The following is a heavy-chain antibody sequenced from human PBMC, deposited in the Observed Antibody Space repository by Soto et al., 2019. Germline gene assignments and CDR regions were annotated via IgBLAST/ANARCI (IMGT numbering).Heavy chain of an antibody. Sequence: GGSLRLSCAASGFTFSNAWMNWVRQAPGKGLEWVGRIKSKTDGGTTDYAAPVKGRFTISRDHSKNTLYLQMNSLKTEDTAVYYCTTDPAAAAAYYFDYWGQGTLVTVSS. J-gene: IGHJ4*02. V-gene: IGHV3-15*07. D-gene: IGHD6-13*01. CDR3: TTDPAAAAAYYFDY. CDR1: GFTFSNAW. CDR2: IKSKTDGGTT.